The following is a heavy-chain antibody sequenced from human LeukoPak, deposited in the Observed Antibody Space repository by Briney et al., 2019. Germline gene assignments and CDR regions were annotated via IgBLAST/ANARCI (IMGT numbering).Heavy chain of an antibody. V-gene: IGHV1-18*01. CDR2: ISAYNGNT. D-gene: IGHD3-3*02. J-gene: IGHJ3*02. CDR1: GYTFTSYD. CDR3: ARELEILAFDI. Sequence: GASVKVSCKASGYTFTSYDINWVRQAPGQGLEWMGWISAYNGNTNYAQKLQGRVSMTTDTSTSTAYMELRSLRSDDTAVYYCARELEILAFDIWGQGTMVTVSS.